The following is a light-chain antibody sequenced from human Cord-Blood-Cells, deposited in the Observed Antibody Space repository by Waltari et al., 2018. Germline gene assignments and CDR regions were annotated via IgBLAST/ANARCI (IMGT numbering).Light chain of an antibody. V-gene: IGLV1-47*01. CDR2: RNN. Sequence: QSVLTQPPSASGTPGQRVTISCSGSSSTIGSNYVYWYQQLPGTAPKLLTYRNNQRPSGVPDRFSGSKSGTSASLAISGLRSEEEADYYCAAGDDSLSGWVFGGGTKLTVL. J-gene: IGLJ3*02. CDR3: AAGDDSLSGWV. CDR1: SSTIGSNY.